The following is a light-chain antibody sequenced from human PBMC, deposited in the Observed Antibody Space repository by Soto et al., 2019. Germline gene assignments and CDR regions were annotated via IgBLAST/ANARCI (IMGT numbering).Light chain of an antibody. CDR2: DVS. CDR3: SSYTGSSTV. Sequence: QSALTQPASVPGSPGQSITISCTGTSSDDGGYNYVSWYQQHPGKAPKLMIYDVSNRPSGVSNRFSGSKSGNTASLTISGLQADDEADYYCSSYTGSSTVFGGGTQLTVL. V-gene: IGLV2-14*01. CDR1: SSDDGGYNY. J-gene: IGLJ2*01.